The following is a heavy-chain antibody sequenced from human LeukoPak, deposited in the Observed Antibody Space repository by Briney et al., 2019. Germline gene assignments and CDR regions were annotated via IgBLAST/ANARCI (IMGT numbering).Heavy chain of an antibody. J-gene: IGHJ4*02. CDR3: ARDRGTKFPYYFDY. V-gene: IGHV3-21*01. D-gene: IGHD2-2*01. Sequence: GGSLRLSCAASGFTFSSYSMNWVRQAPGKGLEWVSSISSSSSYIYYADSVKGRFTISRDNAKNSLYLQMNSLRAEDTAVYYCARDRGTKFPYYFDYWGQGTLVTVPS. CDR1: GFTFSSYS. CDR2: ISSSSSYI.